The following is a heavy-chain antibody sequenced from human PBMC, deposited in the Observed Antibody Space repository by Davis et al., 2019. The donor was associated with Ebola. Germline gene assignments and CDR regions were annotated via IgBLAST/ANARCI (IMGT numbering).Heavy chain of an antibody. J-gene: IGHJ3*02. V-gene: IGHV3-23*01. Sequence: GGSLRLSCAASGFTFGNYVMNWVRRAPGKGLEWVSGISATGDTTYNAASVKGRFTISRDNSKNTLYLQMSSLRAEDTALYYCVRWQWLVRAFDIWGQGTMVTVSS. CDR1: GFTFGNYV. CDR2: ISATGDTT. D-gene: IGHD6-19*01. CDR3: VRWQWLVRAFDI.